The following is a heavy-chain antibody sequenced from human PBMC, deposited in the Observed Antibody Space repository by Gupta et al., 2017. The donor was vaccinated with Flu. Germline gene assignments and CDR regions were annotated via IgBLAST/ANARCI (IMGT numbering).Heavy chain of an antibody. J-gene: IGHJ4*02. V-gene: IGHV3-48*03. CDR1: GFTFSSYE. CDR3: ARPYYYDSSGYYSHFDY. Sequence: EVQLVESGGGLVQPGGSLRLSCAASGFTFSSYELNWVRQGPGKGLEWVSYISSSGSTIYYADSVKGRFTISRDNAKNSLYLQMNSLRAEDTAVYYCARPYYYDSSGYYSHFDYWGQGTLVTVSS. CDR2: ISSSGSTI. D-gene: IGHD3-22*01.